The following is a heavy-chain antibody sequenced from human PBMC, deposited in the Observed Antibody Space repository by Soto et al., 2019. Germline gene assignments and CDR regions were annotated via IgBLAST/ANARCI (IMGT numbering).Heavy chain of an antibody. J-gene: IGHJ6*02. CDR3: ARDQYDFWSGYPGYYYYGMDV. D-gene: IGHD3-3*01. CDR1: GFTFSSYG. V-gene: IGHV3-33*01. Sequence: QVQLVESGGGVVQPGRSLRLSCAASGFTFSSYGMHWVRQAPGKGLEWVAVIWYDGSNKYYADSVKGRFTISRDNSKNTLYLQMNSLRAEDTAVYYCARDQYDFWSGYPGYYYYGMDVWGQGTTVTVSS. CDR2: IWYDGSNK.